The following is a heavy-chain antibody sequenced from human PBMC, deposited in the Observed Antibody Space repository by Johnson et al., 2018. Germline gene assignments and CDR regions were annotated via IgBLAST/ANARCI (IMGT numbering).Heavy chain of an antibody. CDR3: ARDLNYYESSGYYPSN. Sequence: QVQLVQSGGGVVQPGRSXRLSCAASGFTFSSYAMHWVRQAPGKGLEWVAVISYDGSNKYYADSVKGRFTISRDNSKNTLYLQMNSLRAEDTAVYYCARDLNYYESSGYYPSNWGQGTMVTVSS. CDR1: GFTFSSYA. D-gene: IGHD3-22*01. J-gene: IGHJ3*01. CDR2: ISYDGSNK. V-gene: IGHV3-30*14.